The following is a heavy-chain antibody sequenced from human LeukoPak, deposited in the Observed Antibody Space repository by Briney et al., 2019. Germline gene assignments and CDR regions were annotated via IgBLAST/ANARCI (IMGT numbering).Heavy chain of an antibody. CDR2: ISGSGGST. CDR1: GFTFSSYG. V-gene: IGHV3-23*01. J-gene: IGHJ6*04. Sequence: GGSLRLSCAASGFTFSSYGMHWVRQAPGKGLEWVSAISGSGGSTYYADSVRGRFTISRDNAKNSLYLQMNSLRAEDTAVYYCAELGITMIGGVWGKGTTVTISS. CDR3: AELGITMIGGV. D-gene: IGHD3-10*02.